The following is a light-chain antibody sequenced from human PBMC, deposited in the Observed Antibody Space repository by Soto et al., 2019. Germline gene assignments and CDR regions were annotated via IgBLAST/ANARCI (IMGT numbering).Light chain of an antibody. V-gene: IGKV1-5*01. CDR3: QQYDSYSWT. J-gene: IGKJ1*01. CDR1: QSVSNW. Sequence: DIPMTQSPSTLSAFVGERVTITCRASQSVSNWLAWYQHKPGKAPKLLIYDVSSLESGVPSRFSGSGSGTEFILTISSLQPDDFATYYCQQYDSYSWTFGQGTKVEVK. CDR2: DVS.